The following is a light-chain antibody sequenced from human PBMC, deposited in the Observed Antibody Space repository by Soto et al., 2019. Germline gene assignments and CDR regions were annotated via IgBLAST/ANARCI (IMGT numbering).Light chain of an antibody. J-gene: IGKJ4*01. CDR1: QSMSNY. Sequence: DIQMTQSPYSLSASVGDRVTITSRSSQSMSNYLNCYQQKLGKAPELLIYAASTLQSGVPSRFSGGGSGTYFTLTISSLQPEDFATYYCQQSYTMPLTCGGGTKVEIK. CDR2: AAS. V-gene: IGKV1-39*01. CDR3: QQSYTMPLT.